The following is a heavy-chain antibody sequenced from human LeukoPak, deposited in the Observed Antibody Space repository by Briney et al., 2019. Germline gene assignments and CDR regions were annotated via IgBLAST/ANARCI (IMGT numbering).Heavy chain of an antibody. CDR1: GYSFTDYF. J-gene: IGHJ4*02. D-gene: IGHD3-10*01. CDR3: ARLNYYGSGSSLDY. CDR2: FNPNSGGT. Sequence: ASVKVSCKASGYSFTDYFIHWVRQAPGQGLEWMGWFNPNSGGTNYAQKFQGRVTMTRDTSISTAYMELSRLRSDDTAVYYCARLNYYGSGSSLDYWGQGTLVTVSS. V-gene: IGHV1-2*02.